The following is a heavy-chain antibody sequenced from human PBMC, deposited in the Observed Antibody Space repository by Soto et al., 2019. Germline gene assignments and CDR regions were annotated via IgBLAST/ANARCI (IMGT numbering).Heavy chain of an antibody. Sequence: EVQLLESGGGLVQPGGSLRLSCAASGFTFGSYAMSWVRQAPGKGLEWVSGISGSGGSTYYADSVKGRFTISRDNSKNTLYLQMNSLRAEDTAVYYCASLSSMLAPHDYWGQGTLVTVSS. CDR2: ISGSGGST. D-gene: IGHD2-2*01. CDR3: ASLSSMLAPHDY. J-gene: IGHJ4*02. CDR1: GFTFGSYA. V-gene: IGHV3-23*01.